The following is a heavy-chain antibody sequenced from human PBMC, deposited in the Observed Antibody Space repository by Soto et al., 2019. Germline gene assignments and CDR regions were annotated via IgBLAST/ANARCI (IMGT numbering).Heavy chain of an antibody. D-gene: IGHD5-18*01. Sequence: EVQLVESGGGLVQPGGSLRLSCAASGFIFSSYSMNWVRQAPGKGLEWVSYISSSSSTIYYADSVKGRFTISRDNAKNSLYLQMNSLRAEDTAVYYCARPYAYSYGTYYYYYMDVWGKGTTVTVSS. V-gene: IGHV3-48*01. J-gene: IGHJ6*03. CDR2: ISSSSSTI. CDR1: GFIFSSYS. CDR3: ARPYAYSYGTYYYYYMDV.